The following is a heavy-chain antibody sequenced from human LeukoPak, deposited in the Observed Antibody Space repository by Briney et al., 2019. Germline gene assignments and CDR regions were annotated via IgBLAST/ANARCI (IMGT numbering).Heavy chain of an antibody. Sequence: ASVKVSCKASGGTFSSYAISWVRQAPGQGLEWMGGIIPIFGTANYAQKFQGRVTITADESTSTAYMELSSLRSEHTAVYYCASSIGMAVVPAAIGPFADYWGQGTLVTVSS. CDR1: GGTFSSYA. V-gene: IGHV1-69*13. CDR3: ASSIGMAVVPAAIGPFADY. CDR2: IIPIFGTA. J-gene: IGHJ4*02. D-gene: IGHD2-2*02.